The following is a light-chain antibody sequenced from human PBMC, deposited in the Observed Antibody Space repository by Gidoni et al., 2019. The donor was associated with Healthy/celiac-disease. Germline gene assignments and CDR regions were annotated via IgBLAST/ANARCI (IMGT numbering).Light chain of an antibody. V-gene: IGKV1-39*01. CDR2: AAS. CDR3: QQRYSTPRT. Sequence: IQIAQSPSSLSASVGDRVTITCRASQSISSYLNWYQQKPGKAPKLLIYAASSLQSGVPSRFSGSGSGTDFTLTISSLQPEDFATYYCQQRYSTPRTFGQGTKVEIK. CDR1: QSISSY. J-gene: IGKJ1*01.